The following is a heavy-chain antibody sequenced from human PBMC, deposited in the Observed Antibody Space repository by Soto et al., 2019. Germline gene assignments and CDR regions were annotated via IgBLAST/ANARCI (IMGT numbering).Heavy chain of an antibody. CDR2: ISTYNGDT. J-gene: IGHJ5*02. V-gene: IGHV1-18*01. CDR1: GYTFFSYG. Sequence: ASVKVSCKASGYTFFSYGITWVRQAPGQGLEWMGWISTYNGDTNYAQNPQGRVTMTTDTSTSTAYMELRSLRSDDTAMYYCARKSSSSSWFDPWGQGTLVTVSS. D-gene: IGHD6-6*01. CDR3: ARKSSSSSWFDP.